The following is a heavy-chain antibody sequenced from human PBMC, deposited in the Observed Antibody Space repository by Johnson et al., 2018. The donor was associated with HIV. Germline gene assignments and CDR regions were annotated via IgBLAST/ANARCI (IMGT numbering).Heavy chain of an antibody. D-gene: IGHD3-10*01. V-gene: IGHV3-74*02. CDR1: GFTFSSYW. J-gene: IGHJ3*01. CDR3: AVLCSGCADAFDV. CDR2: INSDGSGT. Sequence: EQLVESGGGLVQPGRSLRLSCAASGFTFSSYWMHWVRQAPGKGLVWVSRINSDGSGTSHADSVKGRFTISRDNARNTLYLQMNSLRAEDGAVYYCAVLCSGCADAFDVWGQGTMVTVS.